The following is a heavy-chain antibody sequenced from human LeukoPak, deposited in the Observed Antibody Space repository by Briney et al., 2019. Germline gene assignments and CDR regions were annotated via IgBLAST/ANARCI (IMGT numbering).Heavy chain of an antibody. CDR3: AKCIVGTLWTMDV. Sequence: PGGSLRLSCAGSGFTFSTYGMNWVRQAPGKGLDWVSTISGSGGSTYYADSVKGRFTISRDNSKNTLSLQMNSLRAEDTAVYYCAKCIVGTLWTMDVWGKGTTVTVSS. CDR2: ISGSGGST. D-gene: IGHD1-26*01. J-gene: IGHJ6*03. V-gene: IGHV3-23*01. CDR1: GFTFSTYG.